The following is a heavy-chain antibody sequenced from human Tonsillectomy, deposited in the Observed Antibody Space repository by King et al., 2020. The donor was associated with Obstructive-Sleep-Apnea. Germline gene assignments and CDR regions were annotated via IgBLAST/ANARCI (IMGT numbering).Heavy chain of an antibody. CDR1: GFNFSRYG. CDR2: ISFSGIDE. Sequence: VQLVESGGGVVQPGRSLRLSCAASGFNFSRYGMHWVRQAPGKGLEWVALISFSGIDEKYAQSVQGRFIISRDTSKNRLYLQIHSLRAEDTAMYYCAKDQTSGSSWRMRGGHENYSFDSWGQGTLVTVSS. J-gene: IGHJ4*02. CDR3: AKDQTSGSSWRMRGGHENYSFDS. V-gene: IGHV3-30*18. D-gene: IGHD6-13*01.